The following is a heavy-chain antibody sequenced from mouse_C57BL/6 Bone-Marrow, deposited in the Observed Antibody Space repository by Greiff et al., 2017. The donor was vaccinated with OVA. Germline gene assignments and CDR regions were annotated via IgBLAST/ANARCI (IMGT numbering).Heavy chain of an antibody. Sequence: QVHVKQPGAELVRPGTSVKLSCKASGYTFTSYWMHWVKQRPGQGLEWIGVIDPSDSYTNYNQKFKGKATLTVDTSSSTAYMQLSSLTSEDSAVYYCAREGMVTTFYYYAMDYWGQGTSVTVSS. V-gene: IGHV1-59*01. CDR3: AREGMVTTFYYYAMDY. J-gene: IGHJ4*01. D-gene: IGHD2-2*01. CDR1: GYTFTSYW. CDR2: IDPSDSYT.